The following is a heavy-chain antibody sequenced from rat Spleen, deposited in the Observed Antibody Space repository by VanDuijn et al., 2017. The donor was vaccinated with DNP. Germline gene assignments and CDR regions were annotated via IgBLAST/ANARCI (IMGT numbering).Heavy chain of an antibody. J-gene: IGHJ2*01. CDR2: ITYDGSGT. D-gene: IGHD1-1*01. Sequence: EVQLVESGGGLVQPGRSLKLSCAASGFTFTDYNMAWVRQAPKKGLEWVATITYDGSGTDYRDSVKGRFTVSRDNARSTLYLQMDSLRSEDTATYYCATPFTWGQGVMVTVSS. CDR3: ATPFT. V-gene: IGHV5-7*01. CDR1: GFTFTDYN.